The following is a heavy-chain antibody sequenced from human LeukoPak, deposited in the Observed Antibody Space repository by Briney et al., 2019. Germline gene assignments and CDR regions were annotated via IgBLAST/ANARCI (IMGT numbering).Heavy chain of an antibody. D-gene: IGHD5-18*01. CDR3: ARDRGIQLWSFDY. CDR1: GGTFSSYA. CDR2: IIPIFGTA. V-gene: IGHV1-69*06. J-gene: IGHJ4*02. Sequence: ASVKVSCKASGGTFSSYAISWVRQAPGQGLEWMGGIIPIFGTANYAQKFQGRVTITADKSTSTAYMELSSLRSEDTAMYYCARDRGIQLWSFDYWGQGTLVTVSS.